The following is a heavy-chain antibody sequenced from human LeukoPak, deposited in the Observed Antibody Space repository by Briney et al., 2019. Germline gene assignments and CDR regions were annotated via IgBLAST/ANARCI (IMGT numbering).Heavy chain of an antibody. CDR2: ISSSGRTI. Sequence: PGGSLRLSCSASRFTFSNFNMNWVRQAPGKGLEWVSHISSSGRTIYYADSVKGRFTISRDNAQNSLYLQMNSLRAEDTAVYYCASYGGNPSRFDPWGQGTLVTVSS. CDR1: RFTFSNFN. CDR3: ASYGGNPSRFDP. D-gene: IGHD4-23*01. J-gene: IGHJ5*02. V-gene: IGHV3-48*03.